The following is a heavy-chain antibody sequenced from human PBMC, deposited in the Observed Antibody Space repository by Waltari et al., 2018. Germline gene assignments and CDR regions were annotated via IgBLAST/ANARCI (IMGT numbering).Heavy chain of an antibody. V-gene: IGHV4-34*01. D-gene: IGHD6-13*01. CDR1: GGSFSGYY. CDR2: INHSGST. CDR3: ALLQQLVLKFADY. Sequence: QVQLQQWGAGLLKPSETLSLTCAVYGGSFSGYYWSWIRQPPGKGLEWIGEINHSGSTNYNPSLKSRVTISVDTYRNQFSLKLSSVTAADTAVYYCALLQQLVLKFADYWGQGTLVTVSS. J-gene: IGHJ4*02.